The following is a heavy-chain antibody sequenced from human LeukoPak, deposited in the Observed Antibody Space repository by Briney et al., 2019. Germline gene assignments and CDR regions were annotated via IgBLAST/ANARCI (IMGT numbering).Heavy chain of an antibody. CDR2: IKEDGSEK. CDR1: GFTFSNYW. CDR3: ARGLGVDY. V-gene: IGHV3-7*01. Sequence: SGGSLRLSCAASGFTFSNYWMSWVRQAPGKGLEWVANIKEDGSEKYYLDSVRGRFTISRDNSKNSLYLQMSSLRAEDTAVYYCARGLGVDYWGQGTLVTVSS. D-gene: IGHD7-27*01. J-gene: IGHJ4*02.